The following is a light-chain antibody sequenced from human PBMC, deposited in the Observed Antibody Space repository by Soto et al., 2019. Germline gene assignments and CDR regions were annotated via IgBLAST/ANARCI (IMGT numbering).Light chain of an antibody. Sequence: QSALTQPPSVSAAPGQKVTISCSGSSSNIGNNYVSWYQQLPGTAPKLLIYDNNKRPSGIPDRFSGSKSGTSATLGITGLQTGDEADYYCGTWDSSLSLFSVFGTGTKLTVL. J-gene: IGLJ1*01. V-gene: IGLV1-51*01. CDR3: GTWDSSLSLFSV. CDR2: DNN. CDR1: SSNIGNNY.